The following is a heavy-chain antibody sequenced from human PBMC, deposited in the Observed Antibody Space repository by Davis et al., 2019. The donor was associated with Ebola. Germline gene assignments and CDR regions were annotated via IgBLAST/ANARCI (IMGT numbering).Heavy chain of an antibody. CDR3: ARGFLEWYFDY. V-gene: IGHV3-33*01. CDR1: GFTFSSYG. D-gene: IGHD3-3*01. J-gene: IGHJ4*02. CDR2: IWYDGSNK. Sequence: GGSLRLSCAASGFTFSSYGMHWVRQAPGRGLEWVAVIWYDGSNKYYADSVKGRFTISRDNSKNTLYLQMNSLRAEDTAVYYCARGFLEWYFDYWGQGTLVTVSS.